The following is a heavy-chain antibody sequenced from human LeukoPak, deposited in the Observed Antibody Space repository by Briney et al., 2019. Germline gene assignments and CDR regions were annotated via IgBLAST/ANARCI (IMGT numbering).Heavy chain of an antibody. CDR3: AKEGFDY. J-gene: IGHJ4*02. V-gene: IGHV3-23*01. CDR2: ISGNGGST. Sequence: GGSLRLSCAASGFTFSTFAMSWVRQAPGKGLEWVSSISGNGGSTSYADSARGRFTISRDNSKNTLYLQMNSLRAEDTAVYYCAKEGFDYWGQGTLVTVSS. CDR1: GFTFSTFA.